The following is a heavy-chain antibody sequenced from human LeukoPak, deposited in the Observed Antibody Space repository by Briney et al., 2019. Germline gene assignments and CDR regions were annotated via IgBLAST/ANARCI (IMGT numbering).Heavy chain of an antibody. D-gene: IGHD6-13*01. Sequence: TGGSLRLSCAASGFTFSSYAMSWVRHAPGKGLEWVSAISGSGGSTYYADSVKGRFTVSRDNSKNTLYLQMNSLRAEDTAVYYCAKDIGPVVVSSSWDYWGQGTLVTVSS. CDR1: GFTFSSYA. J-gene: IGHJ4*02. CDR2: ISGSGGST. CDR3: AKDIGPVVVSSSWDY. V-gene: IGHV3-23*01.